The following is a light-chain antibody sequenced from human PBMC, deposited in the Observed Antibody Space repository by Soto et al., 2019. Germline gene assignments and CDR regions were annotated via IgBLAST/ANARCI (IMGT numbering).Light chain of an antibody. V-gene: IGKV3-11*01. Sequence: EVVLTQSPAILSLSPGERATLSCRASQSVKSSLAWYQQKPGQPPRLLIYDAYHRATGIPARLSGSGSGTDFTLTISSLEPEDVAVYFCQQSSNWPHVTFGGGTKVQI. CDR2: DAY. CDR3: QQSSNWPHVT. CDR1: QSVKSS. J-gene: IGKJ4*01.